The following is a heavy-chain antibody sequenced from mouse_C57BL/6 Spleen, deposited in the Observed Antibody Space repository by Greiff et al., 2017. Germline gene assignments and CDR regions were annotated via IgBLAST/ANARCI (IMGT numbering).Heavy chain of an antibody. V-gene: IGHV1-69*01. D-gene: IGHD1-1*01. CDR2: IDPSDSYT. Sequence: QVQLQQPGAELVMPGASVKLSCKASGYTFTSYWMHWVKQRPGQGLEWIGEIDPSDSYTNYNQKFKGKSTLTVDKSSSTAYMQLSSLTSEDSAVYYCARGDYGTHYFDDWGQGTTLTVSS. J-gene: IGHJ2*01. CDR3: ARGDYGTHYFDD. CDR1: GYTFTSYW.